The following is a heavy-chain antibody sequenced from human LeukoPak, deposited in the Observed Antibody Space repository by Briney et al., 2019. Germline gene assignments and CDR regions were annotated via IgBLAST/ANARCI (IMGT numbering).Heavy chain of an antibody. CDR3: ARVPAATPNWFDP. CDR1: GGTFSSYA. Sequence: ASVKVSCKASGGTFSSYAISWVRQAPRQGLEWMGRIIPILGIANYAQKFQGRVTITADKSTSTAYMELSSLRSEDTAVYYCARVPAATPNWFDPWGQGTLVTVSS. V-gene: IGHV1-69*04. D-gene: IGHD2-2*01. CDR2: IIPILGIA. J-gene: IGHJ5*02.